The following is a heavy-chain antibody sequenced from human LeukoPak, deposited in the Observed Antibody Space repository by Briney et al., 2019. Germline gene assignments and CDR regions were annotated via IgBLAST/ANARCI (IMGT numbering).Heavy chain of an antibody. CDR1: GFTFSSYA. V-gene: IGHV3-21*01. J-gene: IGHJ4*02. CDR2: ISSSSTYI. Sequence: GGSLRLSCAASGFTFSSYAMSWVRQAPGKGLEWVSSISSSSTYIYYADSVKGRFTISRDNAKNSLYLQMNSLRAEDTAVYYCARDGTNWNYAYWGQGTLVTVSS. D-gene: IGHD1-7*01. CDR3: ARDGTNWNYAY.